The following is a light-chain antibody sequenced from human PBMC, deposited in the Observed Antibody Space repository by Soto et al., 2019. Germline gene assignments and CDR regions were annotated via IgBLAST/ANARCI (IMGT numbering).Light chain of an antibody. CDR3: QQRSRWPRT. CDR2: GAS. V-gene: IGKV3D-20*02. CDR1: QSIISNF. J-gene: IGKJ1*01. Sequence: EIVLTQSPGTLSLSPGERATLSCGVSQSIISNFLAWYQQKPGQAPRLLIYGASSRATGIPDRFSGSGSGTDFTLTISRLEPEDFAVYYCQQRSRWPRTFGQGTKVDIK.